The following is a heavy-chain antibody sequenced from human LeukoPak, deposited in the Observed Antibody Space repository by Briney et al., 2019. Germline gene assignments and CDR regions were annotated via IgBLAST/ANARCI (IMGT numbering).Heavy chain of an antibody. D-gene: IGHD6-13*01. CDR1: GGFISSYY. CDR3: VRHGWGSSWYPNY. V-gene: IGHV4-59*05. CDR2: IYYSGST. Sequence: SETLSLTCTVSGGFISSYYWSWIRQPPGKGLEWIGSIYYSGSTYYNPSLKSRVTLSVDTSRNQFSLKLSFVTDAVTAVYYCVRHGWGSSWYPNYWGQGTLVTVSS. J-gene: IGHJ4*02.